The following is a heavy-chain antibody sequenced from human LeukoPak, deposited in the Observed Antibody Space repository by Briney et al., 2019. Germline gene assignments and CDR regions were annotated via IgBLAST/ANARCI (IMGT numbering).Heavy chain of an antibody. D-gene: IGHD1-14*01. Sequence: GGSLRLSCSASGFTFSSYAMHWVRQAPGKGLEYVSAISSNGDNTYYADSVKARFTISRDNSKNTLYLQMNSLRAEDTAVYYCATHNPGRTGYYFGYWGQGTLVTVSS. CDR2: ISSNGDNT. V-gene: IGHV3-64*04. J-gene: IGHJ4*02. CDR1: GFTFSSYA. CDR3: ATHNPGRTGYYFGY.